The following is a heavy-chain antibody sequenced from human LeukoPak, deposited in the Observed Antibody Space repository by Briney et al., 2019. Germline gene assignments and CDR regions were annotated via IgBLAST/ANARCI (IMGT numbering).Heavy chain of an antibody. Sequence: NPSETLSLTCTVSGGSISSYYWSWIRQPPGKGLEWIGYIYYSGSTNYNPSLKSRVTISVDTSKNQFSLKLSSVTAADTAVYYCARVRGQWLVLDWGQGTLVTVSS. CDR3: ARVRGQWLVLD. CDR2: IYYSGST. V-gene: IGHV4-59*01. J-gene: IGHJ4*02. CDR1: GGSISSYY. D-gene: IGHD6-19*01.